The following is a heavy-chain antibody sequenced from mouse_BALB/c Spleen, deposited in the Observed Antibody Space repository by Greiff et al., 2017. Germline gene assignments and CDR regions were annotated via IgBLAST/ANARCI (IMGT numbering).Heavy chain of an antibody. CDR1: GYSITSDYA. CDR3: ARSVDYFDY. CDR2: ISYSGST. J-gene: IGHJ2*01. Sequence: EVQLVESGPGLVKPSQSLSLTCTVTGYSITSDYAWNWIRQFPGNKLEWMGYISYSGSTSYNPSLKSRISITRDTSKNQFFLQLNSVTTEDTATYYCARSVDYFDYWGQGTTLTVSS. D-gene: IGHD1-1*01. V-gene: IGHV3-2*02.